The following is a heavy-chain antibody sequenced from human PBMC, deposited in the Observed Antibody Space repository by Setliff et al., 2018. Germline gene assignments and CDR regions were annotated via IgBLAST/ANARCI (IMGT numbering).Heavy chain of an antibody. J-gene: IGHJ4*02. V-gene: IGHV4-39*01. D-gene: IGHD3-22*01. CDR3: ARGTFDTSGYFPYPIGY. CDR1: GASIRNNYY. Sequence: SETLSLTCAVSGASIRNNYYWGWIRQSPGTGLEWIGSIFYNGMAYYNPSLKSRVTMSVDTSKNQFSLNLTSVTAADTAVYYCARGTFDTSGYFPYPIGYWGQGTLVTVSS. CDR2: IFYNGMA.